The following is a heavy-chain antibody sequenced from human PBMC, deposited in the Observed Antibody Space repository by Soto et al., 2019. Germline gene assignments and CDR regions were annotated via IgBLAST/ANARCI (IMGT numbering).Heavy chain of an antibody. Sequence: GGSLRLSCAASGFTFSNAWMNWVRQAPGKGLEWVGRIKSKTEGGTTDYAAPVKGRFTISRDDSKNTLYLQMNSLKTEDTAVYYCTRQSRVLLRYFDWFPDYYGMDVWGQGTTVTVSS. CDR1: GFTFSNAW. D-gene: IGHD3-9*01. CDR2: IKSKTEGGTT. CDR3: TRQSRVLLRYFDWFPDYYGMDV. J-gene: IGHJ6*02. V-gene: IGHV3-15*07.